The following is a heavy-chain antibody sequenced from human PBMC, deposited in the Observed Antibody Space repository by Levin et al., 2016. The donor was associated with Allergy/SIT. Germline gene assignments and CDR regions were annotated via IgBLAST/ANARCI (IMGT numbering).Heavy chain of an antibody. Sequence: ASVKVSCKASGYTFTGYYMHWVRQAPGQGLEWMGWINPNSGGTNYAQKFQGRVAMTRDTSISTAYMELSRLRSDDTAVYYCARGDPFTMIVVVTKGVIDYWGQGTLVTVSS. CDR1: GYTFTGYY. V-gene: IGHV1-2*02. CDR2: INPNSGGT. D-gene: IGHD3-22*01. J-gene: IGHJ4*02. CDR3: ARGDPFTMIVVVTKGVIDY.